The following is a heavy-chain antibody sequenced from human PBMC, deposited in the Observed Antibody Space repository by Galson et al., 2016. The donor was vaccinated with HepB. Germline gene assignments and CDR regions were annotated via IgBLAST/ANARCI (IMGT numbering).Heavy chain of an antibody. D-gene: IGHD2-2*01. CDR1: GYTFTSYG. CDR2: SNTYNGNT. J-gene: IGHJ4*02. Sequence: SVKVSCKASGYTFTSYGINWVRQAPGQGLEWVGWSNTYNGNTNYAQKLQGRVTMTTDTSTTTVYMELRSLRSDDTAVYYCARDRAYCSGTTCQPVDYWGQGTLVTVSS. V-gene: IGHV1-18*04. CDR3: ARDRAYCSGTTCQPVDY.